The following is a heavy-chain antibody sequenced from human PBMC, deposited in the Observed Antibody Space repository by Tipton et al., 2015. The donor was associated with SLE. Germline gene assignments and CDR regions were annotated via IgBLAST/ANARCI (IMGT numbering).Heavy chain of an antibody. D-gene: IGHD5-12*01. Sequence: TLSLTCTVSGGSISSHYWSWIRPPPGKGLEWVGYIYYSGSTNYNPTLTSRVTISVDTSKNQFSLKLSSVTAADAAVYYCARGGDDVTSGSHFDYWGQGTLVTVSS. J-gene: IGHJ4*02. CDR1: GGSISSHY. CDR2: IYYSGST. V-gene: IGHV4-59*08. CDR3: ARGGDDVTSGSHFDY.